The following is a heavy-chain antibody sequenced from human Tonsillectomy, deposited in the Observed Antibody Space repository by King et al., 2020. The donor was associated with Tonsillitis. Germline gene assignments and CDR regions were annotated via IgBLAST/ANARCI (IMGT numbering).Heavy chain of an antibody. D-gene: IGHD4-17*01. CDR2: INSDGSST. Sequence: VQLVESGGGLVQPGGSLRLSCAASGFTSSSYWMHWVRQAPGKGLVWVSRINSDGSSTSYADSVKGRFTISRDNAKNTLYLQMNSLRAEDTAVYYCARDVYGDYEYFQHWGQGTLVTVSS. V-gene: IGHV3-74*01. CDR1: GFTSSSYW. J-gene: IGHJ1*01. CDR3: ARDVYGDYEYFQH.